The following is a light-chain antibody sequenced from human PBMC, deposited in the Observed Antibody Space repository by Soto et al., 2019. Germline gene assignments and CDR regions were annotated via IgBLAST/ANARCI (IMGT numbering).Light chain of an antibody. V-gene: IGLV2-14*01. CDR1: SSDIDAYNY. J-gene: IGLJ1*01. CDR3: GSYTTSSNYV. Sequence: QSVLTQPASVSGSPGQSITISCTGTSSDIDAYNYVSWYQQHPGKAPKLMIYDVSNRPSGISNRFSGSKSGNTASLTISGLQAEDEADYDCGSYTTSSNYVFGTGTKVTVL. CDR2: DVS.